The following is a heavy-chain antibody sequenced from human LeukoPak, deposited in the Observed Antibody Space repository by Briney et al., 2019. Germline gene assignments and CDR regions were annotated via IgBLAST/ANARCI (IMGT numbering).Heavy chain of an antibody. CDR1: GFTFSSYA. CDR3: AKDPIYCSSTSCYVFDY. J-gene: IGHJ4*02. V-gene: IGHV3-23*01. Sequence: PGGSLRLSCAASGFTFSSYAMSWVRQAPGKGLEWVSAISGSGGSTYYADSVKGRFTISRDNSKNTLYLQMNSLRAEDTAIYYCAKDPIYCSSTSCYVFDYWGQGALVTVSS. D-gene: IGHD2-2*01. CDR2: ISGSGGST.